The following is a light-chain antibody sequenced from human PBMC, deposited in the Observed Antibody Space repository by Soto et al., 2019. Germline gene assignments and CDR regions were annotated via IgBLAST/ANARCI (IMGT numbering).Light chain of an antibody. CDR1: QNIRNH. CDR3: QQYDAWPLT. V-gene: IGKV3-15*01. Sequence: DKLMSQSPATLSVSPGERVTLSCRASQNIRNHMSWFLQKPGQIPRLLIYAAIIRAPEVPARFSGSWSATEFTLTISSLQSEDFAAYYCQQYDAWPLTFGGGTKVDIK. J-gene: IGKJ4*01. CDR2: AAI.